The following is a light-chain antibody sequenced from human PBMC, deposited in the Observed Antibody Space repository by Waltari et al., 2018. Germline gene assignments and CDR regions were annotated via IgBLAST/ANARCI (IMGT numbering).Light chain of an antibody. CDR3: QAWDSRTVV. Sequence: SYELIQPPSVSVSPGQTASITCPGDKLGNKYACWYQQKPGQSPVLVIYQDNKRPSGIPERFSGSNSGNTATLTISGTQAMDEADYYCQAWDSRTVVFGGGTKLTVL. CDR1: KLGNKY. J-gene: IGLJ3*02. V-gene: IGLV3-1*01. CDR2: QDN.